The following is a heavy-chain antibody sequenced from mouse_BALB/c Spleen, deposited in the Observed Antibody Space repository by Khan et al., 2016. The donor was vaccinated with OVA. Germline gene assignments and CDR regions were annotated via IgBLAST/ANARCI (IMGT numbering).Heavy chain of an antibody. J-gene: IGHJ3*01. Sequence: EVELVESGPGLVKPSLSLSLTCTVTGYSITSEYAWNWIRQFPGNKLEWMGYIDYSGNTRFNPSLKSRTSITRDTFKNQFFMQLNSVTAEDTATYYCARKDYYDYDLFPYWGQGTMFTDSA. V-gene: IGHV3-2*02. CDR2: IDYSGNT. CDR3: ARKDYYDYDLFPY. CDR1: GYSITSEYA. D-gene: IGHD2-4*01.